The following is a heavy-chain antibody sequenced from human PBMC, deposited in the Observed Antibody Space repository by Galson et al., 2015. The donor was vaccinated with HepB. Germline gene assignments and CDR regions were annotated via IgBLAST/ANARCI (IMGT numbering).Heavy chain of an antibody. CDR1: KFTFSSYA. V-gene: IGHV3-23*01. CDR3: AKDLGLYETSGSILYYFAS. J-gene: IGHJ4*02. CDR2: ISLTGGST. Sequence: SLRLSCAASKFTFSSYAMSWVRQAPGKGLEWVSSISLTGGSTNYADSVKGRVTISRDNSKSTLYLQMNSLRAEDTAVYYCAKDLGLYETSGSILYYFASWGQGTLVTVSS. D-gene: IGHD2/OR15-2a*01.